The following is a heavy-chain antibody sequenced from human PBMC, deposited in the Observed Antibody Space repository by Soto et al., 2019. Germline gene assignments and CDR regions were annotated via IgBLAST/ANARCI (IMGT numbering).Heavy chain of an antibody. Sequence: EVHLLESGGGLVQPGGSLRLSCAASGFTFSNYAMTWVRQAPGKGLEWVSVISGTGGGTNNADSGKGRFTTSRDNSKNTLYLQMNSLRAEDTAVYYCAKRASYGSGIPNYHGMNVWAQGAAVTVSS. CDR1: GFTFSNYA. V-gene: IGHV3-23*01. CDR2: ISGTGGGT. D-gene: IGHD3-10*01. CDR3: AKRASYGSGIPNYHGMNV. J-gene: IGHJ6*02.